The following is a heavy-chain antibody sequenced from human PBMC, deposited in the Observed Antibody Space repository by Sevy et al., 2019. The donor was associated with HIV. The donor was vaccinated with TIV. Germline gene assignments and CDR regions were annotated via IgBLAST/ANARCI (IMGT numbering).Heavy chain of an antibody. D-gene: IGHD5-12*01. CDR1: GFTLSDYY. CDR2: ISSSGSTI. Sequence: GGSQRLSCAASGFTLSDYYMTWIRQAPGKGLEWLSYISSSGSTISYADSVKGRFTISRDNAKNSLYLQMNSLRAEDTAVYYCARARGYSGYDWGNWFDPWGQGTLVTVSS. CDR3: ARARGYSGYDWGNWFDP. V-gene: IGHV3-11*04. J-gene: IGHJ5*02.